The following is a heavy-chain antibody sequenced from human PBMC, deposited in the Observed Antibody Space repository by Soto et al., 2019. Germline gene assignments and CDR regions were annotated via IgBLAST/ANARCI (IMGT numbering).Heavy chain of an antibody. D-gene: IGHD3-9*01. Sequence: PSQTLSLTCAISGDSVSSNSAAWNWIRQSPSRGLEWLGRTYYRSKWYNDYAVSVKSRITINPDTSKNQFSLQLNSVTPEDTAVYYCARALADYDILTGYSPDYYYGMDVWGQGTTVTVSS. J-gene: IGHJ6*02. CDR1: GDSVSSNSAA. CDR2: TYYRSKWYN. CDR3: ARALADYDILTGYSPDYYYGMDV. V-gene: IGHV6-1*01.